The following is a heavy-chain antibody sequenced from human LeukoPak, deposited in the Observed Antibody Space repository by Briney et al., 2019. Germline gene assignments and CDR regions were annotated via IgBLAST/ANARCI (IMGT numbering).Heavy chain of an antibody. CDR2: IRYDGSNK. J-gene: IGHJ4*02. Sequence: PGGSLRLSCAASGFTFSSYGMHWVRQAPGKGLEWVAFIRYDGSNKYYADSVKGRFTISRDTSKNTLYLQMNSLRAEDTAVYYCAKGDYDYSSFDYWGQGTLVTVSS. CDR1: GFTFSSYG. V-gene: IGHV3-30*02. CDR3: AKGDYDYSSFDY. D-gene: IGHD3-3*01.